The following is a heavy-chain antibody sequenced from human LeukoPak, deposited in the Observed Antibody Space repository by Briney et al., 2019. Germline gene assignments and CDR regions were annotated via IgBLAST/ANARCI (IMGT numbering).Heavy chain of an antibody. CDR2: ITSSSNYI. Sequence: GGSLRLSCAASGFTFSIYSMNWVRQAPGKGLEWLSSITSSSNYIYYADSVKGRFTISRDNVQNSLYLQMNSLRAEDTAMYYCARDRGYFDNWGQGTLVTVST. CDR3: ARDRGYFDN. V-gene: IGHV3-21*01. CDR1: GFTFSIYS. J-gene: IGHJ4*02.